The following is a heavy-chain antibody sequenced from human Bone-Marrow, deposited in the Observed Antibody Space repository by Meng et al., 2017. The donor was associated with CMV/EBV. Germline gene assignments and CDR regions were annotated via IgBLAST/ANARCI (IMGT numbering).Heavy chain of an antibody. J-gene: IGHJ4*02. CDR1: GFPFEDYT. CDR3: ARDSSKWLRFFYFNY. CDR2: INWNSGSI. D-gene: IGHD5-12*01. Sequence: SLKISCAASGFPFEDYTMHWVRQAPGKGLEWVSGINWNSGSIGYADSLKGRFTISRDNAKNSLYLQMNSLRAEDTAVYYCARDSSKWLRFFYFNYWGQGTVVTVSS. V-gene: IGHV3-9*01.